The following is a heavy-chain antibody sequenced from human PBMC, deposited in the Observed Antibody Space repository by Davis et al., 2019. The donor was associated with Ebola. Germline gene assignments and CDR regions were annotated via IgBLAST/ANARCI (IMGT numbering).Heavy chain of an antibody. CDR1: GVPFSRYA. CDR2: LSGSAITI. J-gene: IGHJ4*02. Sequence: PGGSLRLSCAGSGVPFSRYAMSWVRQAPGKGLEWVSGLSGSAITIYYADSVKGRFTISRDNSKNTLYLQMNSLTAEDTAVYYCAQNYYFDSWGQGTLVTVSS. V-gene: IGHV3-23*01. CDR3: AQNYYFDS.